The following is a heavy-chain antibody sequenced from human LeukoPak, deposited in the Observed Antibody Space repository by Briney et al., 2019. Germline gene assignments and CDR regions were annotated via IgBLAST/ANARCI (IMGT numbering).Heavy chain of an antibody. Sequence: SQTLSLTCAVSGGSISSGGYSWSWIRQPPGKELEWIAYVYYTGSTNYNPSLKSRVTISVDTSKNQFSLNLSSVTAADTAVYYCARYTRNWFDPWGQGTLVTVSS. V-gene: IGHV4-30-4*07. D-gene: IGHD1-14*01. CDR1: GGSISSGGYS. CDR3: ARYTRNWFDP. J-gene: IGHJ5*02. CDR2: VYYTGST.